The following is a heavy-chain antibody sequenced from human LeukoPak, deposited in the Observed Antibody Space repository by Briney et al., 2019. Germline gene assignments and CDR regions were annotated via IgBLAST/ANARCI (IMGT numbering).Heavy chain of an antibody. J-gene: IGHJ5*02. V-gene: IGHV4-59*01. D-gene: IGHD3-3*01. CDR3: ARDFWSGSVGFDP. CDR2: IHSSGST. CDR1: GAAISTYF. Sequence: SEILSLTCTVSGAAISTYFWSWIRQSPGKGLEWIGYIHSSGSTKYNPSLKSRVTISVDASKNQFALTLRSLTAADTAVYYCARDFWSGSVGFDPWGQGTLVTVSS.